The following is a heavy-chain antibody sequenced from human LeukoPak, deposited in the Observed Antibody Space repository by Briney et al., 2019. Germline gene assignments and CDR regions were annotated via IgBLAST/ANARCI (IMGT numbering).Heavy chain of an antibody. J-gene: IGHJ3*02. CDR3: ARFYVSSSSGAFDI. V-gene: IGHV4-59*01. Sequence: SETLSLTCTVSGGSISSYYWSWIRQPPGKGLEWIGYIYYSGSTNYNPSLKSRVTISVDTSKNQFSLKLSSVTAADTAVYYCARFYVSSSSGAFDIWGQGTMVTVSS. CDR1: GGSISSYY. CDR2: IYYSGST. D-gene: IGHD6-6*01.